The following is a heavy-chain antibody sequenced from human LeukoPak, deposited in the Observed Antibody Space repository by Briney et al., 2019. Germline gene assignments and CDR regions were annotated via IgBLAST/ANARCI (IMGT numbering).Heavy chain of an antibody. CDR1: GYTFTSYG. Sequence: GASVTVSFKASGYTFTSYGISWVRQAPGQGLAWMGWISAYNGNTNYAQKLQGRVTMTTDTSTSTAYMALRSLRSDDTAVYYCARLLSSSSGMKGYYYYMDVWGKGTTVTVSS. D-gene: IGHD6-6*01. CDR3: ARLLSSSSGMKGYYYYMDV. J-gene: IGHJ6*03. CDR2: ISAYNGNT. V-gene: IGHV1-18*01.